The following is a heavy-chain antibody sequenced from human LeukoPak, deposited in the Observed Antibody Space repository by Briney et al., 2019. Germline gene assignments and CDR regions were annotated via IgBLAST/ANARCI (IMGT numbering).Heavy chain of an antibody. CDR3: ARVPPAYGGGECRVEAFDI. Sequence: PSESLSLTCTVSSGSISSSSYYWGWIRQPPGKGLEAIESIYYSGSTYYNPALKSRVTISVDTSKNQFSLRLSSVTAADAAVYYCARVPPAYGGGECRVEAFDIWGQGTMVTVSS. J-gene: IGHJ3*02. V-gene: IGHV4-39*07. CDR1: SGSISSSSYY. CDR2: IYYSGST. D-gene: IGHD2-21*01.